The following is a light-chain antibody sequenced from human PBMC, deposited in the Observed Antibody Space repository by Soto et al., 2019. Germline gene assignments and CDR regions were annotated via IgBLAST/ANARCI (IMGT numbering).Light chain of an antibody. J-gene: IGKJ5*01. CDR3: QHYHDWPTST. CDR1: QSVSND. CDR2: GAS. Sequence: EIVMTQSPATLSVPPGDRATLSCRASQSVSNDLAWYQQKPGQAPRLLIYGASTRATGIPARFSGSGSGTEFNLTISSLRSEAVEVDYYQHYHDWPTSTFGQGTRLEIK. V-gene: IGKV3-15*01.